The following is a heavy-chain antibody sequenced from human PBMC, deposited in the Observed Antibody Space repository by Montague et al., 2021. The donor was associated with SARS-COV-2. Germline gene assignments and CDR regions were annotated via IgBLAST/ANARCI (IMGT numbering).Heavy chain of an antibody. CDR2: IYYSGST. CDR3: ARGPQEYRITMIVVDYWYFDL. D-gene: IGHD3-22*01. J-gene: IGHJ2*01. CDR1: GGSISSYY. Sequence: SETLSLTCTVSGGSISSYYWSWIRQPPGKGLEWTGYIYYSGSTNXNPSLKSRVTISVDTSKNQFSLKLSSVTAADTAVYYCARGPQEYRITMIVVDYWYFDLWGRGTLVTVSS. V-gene: IGHV4-59*01.